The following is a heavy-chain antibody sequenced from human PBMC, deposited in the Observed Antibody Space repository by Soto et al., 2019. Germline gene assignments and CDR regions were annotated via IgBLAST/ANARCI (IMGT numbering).Heavy chain of an antibody. J-gene: IGHJ6*02. Sequence: PSETLSLTCTVSGGSISSGGYYWSWIRQHPGKGLEWIGYIYYSGSTYYNPSLKSRVTISVDTSKNQFSLKLSSVTAADTAVYYCARVDYYDSSRYYYYYGMDVWGQGTTVTVSS. D-gene: IGHD3-22*01. CDR1: GGSISSGGYY. CDR3: ARVDYYDSSRYYYYYGMDV. CDR2: IYYSGST. V-gene: IGHV4-31*03.